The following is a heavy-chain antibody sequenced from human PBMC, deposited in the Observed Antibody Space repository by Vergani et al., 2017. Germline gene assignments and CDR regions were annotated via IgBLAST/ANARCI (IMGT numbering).Heavy chain of an antibody. CDR2: IKQEGSEK. Sequence: EVQLVESGGGLVQPGGSLRLSCAASGFTFSSYWLSWVRQAPGKGLEWVANIKQEGSEKYYVDSVKGRFTISRDNATNSLYLQMNSLRAEDTAVYYFARKTDGFLGRIAARPGGWFDPWGQGTLVTVSS. D-gene: IGHD6-6*01. CDR3: ARKTDGFLGRIAARPGGWFDP. J-gene: IGHJ5*02. V-gene: IGHV3-7*01. CDR1: GFTFSSYW.